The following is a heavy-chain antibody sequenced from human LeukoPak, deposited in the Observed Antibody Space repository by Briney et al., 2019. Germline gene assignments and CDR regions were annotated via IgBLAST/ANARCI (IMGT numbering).Heavy chain of an antibody. CDR1: GGSISSGNHF. V-gene: IGHV4-39*01. CDR3: GRRAYSSSSFDY. D-gene: IGHD6-6*01. J-gene: IGHJ4*02. CDR2: IYYSGRT. Sequence: PSETLSLTCTVSGGSISSGNHFWGRIRQPPGKGLEWIGIIYYSGRTYFNPSLKRRVTISVDTSKNQFSLKLSSVTAADTAVYYCGRRAYSSSSFDYWGQGTLVTVSS.